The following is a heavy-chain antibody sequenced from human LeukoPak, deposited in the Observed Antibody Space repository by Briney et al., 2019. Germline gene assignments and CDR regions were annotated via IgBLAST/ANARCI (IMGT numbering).Heavy chain of an antibody. CDR3: ARDGAGNLDIVVVPAEIDY. Sequence: ASVKVSCKASGYTFTSYGISWVRQAPGQGLEWMGWISAHNGNTNYAQKLQGRVTMTTDTSTSTAYMELRSLRSDDTAVYYCARDGAGNLDIVVVPAEIDYWGQGTLVTVSS. J-gene: IGHJ4*02. CDR1: GYTFTSYG. CDR2: ISAHNGNT. D-gene: IGHD2-2*01. V-gene: IGHV1-18*01.